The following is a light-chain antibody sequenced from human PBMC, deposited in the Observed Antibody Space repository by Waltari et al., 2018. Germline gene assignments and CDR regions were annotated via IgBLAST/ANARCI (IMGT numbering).Light chain of an antibody. Sequence: EVVMTQSPATLSVSPGERATLSCRASQNIYTNLAWYQQSPGQPPRLLIYRASARASGVPARFSGSGSGTEFTLTISNLQSEDSADYYCQQYNVWPPITFGQGTRLEFK. CDR1: QNIYTN. CDR2: RAS. V-gene: IGKV3-15*01. J-gene: IGKJ5*01. CDR3: QQYNVWPPIT.